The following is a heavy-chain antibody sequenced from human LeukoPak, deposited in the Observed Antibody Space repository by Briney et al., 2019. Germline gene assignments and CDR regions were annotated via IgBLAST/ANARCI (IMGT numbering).Heavy chain of an antibody. V-gene: IGHV3-9*01. CDR2: ISWNSGSI. D-gene: IGHD2-8*02. CDR3: ANDVGTD. CDR1: GFTFDDYA. Sequence: GRSLRLSCTASGFTFDDYAMHWVRQAPGKGLEWVSGISWNSGSIGYADSVKGRFTISRDNAKNSLYLQMNSLRAEDTALYYCANDVGTDWGQGTLVTVSS. J-gene: IGHJ4*02.